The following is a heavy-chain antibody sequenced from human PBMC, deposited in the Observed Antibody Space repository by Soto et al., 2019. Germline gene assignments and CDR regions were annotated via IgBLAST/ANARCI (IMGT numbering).Heavy chain of an antibody. CDR1: GFTFSSYA. D-gene: IGHD5-12*01. V-gene: IGHV3-64*01. CDR2: ISSNGGST. J-gene: IGHJ4*02. CDR3: ARDRGGYSGYVLDY. Sequence: GGSVRLSCAASGFTFSSYAMHWVRQAPGKGLEYVSAISSNGGSTYYANSVKGRFTISRDNSKNTLYLQMGSLRAEDMAVYYCARDRGGYSGYVLDYWGQGTLVTGSS.